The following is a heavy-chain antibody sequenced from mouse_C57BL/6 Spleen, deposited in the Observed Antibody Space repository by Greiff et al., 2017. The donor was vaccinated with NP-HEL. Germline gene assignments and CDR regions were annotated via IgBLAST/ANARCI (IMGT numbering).Heavy chain of an antibody. CDR1: GYSFTSYY. Sequence: VQLQQSGPELVKPGASVKISCKASGYSFTSYYIHWVKQRPGQGLEWIGWIYPGSGNTKYNEKFKGKATLTADTSSSTAYMQLSSLTSEDSAVYYCSYGNYVYYAMDYWGQGTSVTVSS. CDR3: SYGNYVYYAMDY. J-gene: IGHJ4*01. V-gene: IGHV1-66*01. CDR2: IYPGSGNT. D-gene: IGHD2-1*01.